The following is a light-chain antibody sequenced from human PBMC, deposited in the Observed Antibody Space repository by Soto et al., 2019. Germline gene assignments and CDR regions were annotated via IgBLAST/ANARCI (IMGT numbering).Light chain of an antibody. Sequence: DIKMTQSPSSLSASVGDRVTITCRASQYISNYLNWYQQKSGTAPKLLIHTASTLQSGVPSRFSGRGSGPACTLTISSVQPADFAIYFCQQSYSTPPPFGPGTTLEIK. J-gene: IGKJ2*01. CDR1: QYISNY. CDR3: QQSYSTPPP. V-gene: IGKV1-39*01. CDR2: TAS.